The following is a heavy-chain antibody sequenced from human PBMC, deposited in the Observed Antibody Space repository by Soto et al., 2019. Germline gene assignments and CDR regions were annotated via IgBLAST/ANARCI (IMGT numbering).Heavy chain of an antibody. CDR2: ISYDGSNK. CDR3: ARDQRGGNSYYYGMDV. V-gene: IGHV3-30-3*01. J-gene: IGHJ6*02. Sequence: QVQLVESGGGVVQPGRSLRLSCAASGFTFSSYAMHWVRQAPGKGLEWVAVISYDGSNKYYADSVKGRFTISRDNXNXXLNLQMNSLRAEETAVYYCARDQRGGNSYYYGMDVWGQGTTVTVSS. CDR1: GFTFSSYA. D-gene: IGHD2-15*01.